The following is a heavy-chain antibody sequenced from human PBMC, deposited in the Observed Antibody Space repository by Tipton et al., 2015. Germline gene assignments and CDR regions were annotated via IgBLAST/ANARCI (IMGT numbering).Heavy chain of an antibody. J-gene: IGHJ6*02. D-gene: IGHD2-15*01. V-gene: IGHV3-48*02. Sequence: SLRLSCVASGFSFSYYSMQWVRQAPGKGLEWVSHIGTSGSSTYHADFVEGRLTITRDNAKISIYLQMNSLRDDDTAVYYCTRAGGPGYYFGLDVWGQGTTVTVSS. CDR3: TRAGGPGYYFGLDV. CDR1: GFSFSYYS. CDR2: IGTSGSST.